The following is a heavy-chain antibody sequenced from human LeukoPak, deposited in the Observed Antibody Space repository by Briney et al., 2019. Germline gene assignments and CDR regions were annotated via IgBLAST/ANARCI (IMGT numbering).Heavy chain of an antibody. J-gene: IGHJ4*02. CDR1: GRSISSSSYY. V-gene: IGHV4-39*07. CDR3: ARYPPPRAPGGAPADRSLAQ. D-gene: IGHD6-25*01. CDR2: IYYSGST. Sequence: SETLSLTCTVSGRSISSSSYYWGWIRQPPGTGLEWIGSIYYSGSTYYNPSLKSRVTISVDTSKNQFSLKLSSVTAADTAVYYCARYPPPRAPGGAPADRSLAQWGQGTLVTVSS.